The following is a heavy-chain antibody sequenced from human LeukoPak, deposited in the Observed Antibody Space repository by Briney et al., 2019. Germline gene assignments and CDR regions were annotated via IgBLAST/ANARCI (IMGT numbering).Heavy chain of an antibody. D-gene: IGHD6-13*01. CDR3: ARLYSSSWYPSYFDY. CDR2: IYSSGGT. Sequence: SETLSLTCSVSGGSMSSYYWSWIRQSPGKGLEWIGNIYSSGGTNYNPSLKSRVTISIDTSTNQFSLKLTSVTPADAAVYYCARLYSSSWYPSYFDYWGQGTLVTVSS. J-gene: IGHJ4*02. V-gene: IGHV4-59*01. CDR1: GGSMSSYY.